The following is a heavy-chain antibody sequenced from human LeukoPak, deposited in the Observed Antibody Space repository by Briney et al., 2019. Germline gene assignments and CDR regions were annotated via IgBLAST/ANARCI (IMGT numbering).Heavy chain of an antibody. J-gene: IGHJ4*02. D-gene: IGHD3-22*01. CDR3: AKDFYDNSGSRYDY. Sequence: GGSLRLSCAASGFTFSSYGMSWVRQAPGVGLEWVSAIDGGGGSTWHADSVKGRFTISRDNSKNTLYVQMNSLRAEDTAVYYCAKDFYDNSGSRYDYWGQGTLVTVSS. V-gene: IGHV3-23*01. CDR2: IDGGGGST. CDR1: GFTFSSYG.